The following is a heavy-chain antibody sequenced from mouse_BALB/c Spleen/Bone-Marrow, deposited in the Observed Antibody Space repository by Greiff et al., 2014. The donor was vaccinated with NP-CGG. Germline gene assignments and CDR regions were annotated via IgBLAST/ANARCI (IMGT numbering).Heavy chain of an antibody. V-gene: IGHV1-7*01. J-gene: IGHJ3*01. CDR3: ARTCAWFAY. Sequence: QVQLQQPGAELAKPGASVKMSCKASGYTFTTYWMHWVKQRPGQGLEWIGYINPSTGYTEYSQNFKDKATLTADKSSSTAYMQLSSLTSEDSAVYYCARTCAWFAYWGQGTLVTVSA. CDR2: INPSTGYT. CDR1: GYTFTTYW.